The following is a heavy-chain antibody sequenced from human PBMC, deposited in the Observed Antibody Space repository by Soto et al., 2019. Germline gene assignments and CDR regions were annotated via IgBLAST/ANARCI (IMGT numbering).Heavy chain of an antibody. CDR1: GYTVTSYG. CDR2: ISAYKGNT. Sequence: QVQLGQSGAVVKKPGASVKVSCKASGYTVTSYGISWVRQAPGQGREWMGWISAYKGNTNYAKKHQGRLAMTTDAYTSTAYEKLRSMRSDETAMYCCASHSQDSSPRGRGYYFAYWGQGTPVNVSS. D-gene: IGHD3-22*01. J-gene: IGHJ4*02. V-gene: IGHV1-18*01. CDR3: ASHSQDSSPRGRGYYFAY.